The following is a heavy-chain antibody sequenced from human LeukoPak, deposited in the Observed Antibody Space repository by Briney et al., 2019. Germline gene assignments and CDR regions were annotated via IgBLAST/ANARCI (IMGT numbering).Heavy chain of an antibody. J-gene: IGHJ3*02. V-gene: IGHV3-53*04. CDR1: GFTVSSNY. CDR3: ARSHEYSIHYAFDI. Sequence: GGSLRLSCAASGFTVSSNYMSWVRQAPGKGLEWVSVIYSGGSTYYADSVKGRFTISRHNSKNTLYLQMNSLRAEDTAVYYCARSHEYSIHYAFDIWGQGTMVTVSS. CDR2: IYSGGST. D-gene: IGHD6-6*01.